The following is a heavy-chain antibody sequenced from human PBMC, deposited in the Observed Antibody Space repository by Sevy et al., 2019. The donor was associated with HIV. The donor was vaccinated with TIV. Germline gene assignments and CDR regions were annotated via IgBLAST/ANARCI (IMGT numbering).Heavy chain of an antibody. D-gene: IGHD6-25*01. CDR2: IYYNGHI. CDR3: AGENAWGSDYS. Sequence: SETLSLTCTVSGGSITSLYCNWIRQPPGKGLEWIAYIYYNGHINYNPSLKSRVTLSLDTSKNQFSLSLSSVTAADTAIYYCAGENAWGSDYSWVQGALVTVSS. V-gene: IGHV4-59*08. CDR1: GGSITSLY. J-gene: IGHJ4*02.